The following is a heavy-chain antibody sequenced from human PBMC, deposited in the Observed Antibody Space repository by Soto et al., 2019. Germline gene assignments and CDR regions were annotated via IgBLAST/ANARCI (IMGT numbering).Heavy chain of an antibody. CDR1: GFSLSTGGMR. D-gene: IGHD4-17*01. CDR3: ARMSGTVTTIDY. J-gene: IGHJ4*02. V-gene: IGHV2-70*04. CDR2: IDWDDER. Sequence: TLVNPTQTLTLTCTFSGFSLSTGGMRVSWIRQPPGKALEWLARIDWDDERLYSTSLKTRLTISKDTPKNQVVLTMTNMDPVDTATYYCARMSGTVTTIDYWGQGTLVTVSS.